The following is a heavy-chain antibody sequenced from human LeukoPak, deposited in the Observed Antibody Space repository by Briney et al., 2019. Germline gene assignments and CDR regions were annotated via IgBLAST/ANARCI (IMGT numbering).Heavy chain of an antibody. D-gene: IGHD3-3*01. J-gene: IGHJ5*02. Sequence: GASVKVSCKASGYTFTGYYMHWVRQAPGQGLEWMGWINSNSGGINYAQKFQGRVTMTRDTSISTAYMELSRLRSDDTAVYYCALYYDFWSGYYPSEFDPWGQGTLVTVSS. CDR1: GYTFTGYY. CDR2: INSNSGGI. V-gene: IGHV1-2*02. CDR3: ALYYDFWSGYYPSEFDP.